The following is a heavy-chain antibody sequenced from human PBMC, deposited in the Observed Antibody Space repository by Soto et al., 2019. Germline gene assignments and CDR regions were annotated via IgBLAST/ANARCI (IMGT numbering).Heavy chain of an antibody. CDR2: IIPIFGTA. D-gene: IGHD3-9*01. J-gene: IGHJ4*02. Sequence: SVKVSCKDSGGTLSSYAISWVRQAPGQGLEWMGGIIPIFGTANYAQKFQGRVTITADESTSTAYMELSSLRSEDTAVYYCAIGARDILTRYWGQGTLVTVSS. CDR1: GGTLSSYA. V-gene: IGHV1-69*13. CDR3: AIGARDILTRY.